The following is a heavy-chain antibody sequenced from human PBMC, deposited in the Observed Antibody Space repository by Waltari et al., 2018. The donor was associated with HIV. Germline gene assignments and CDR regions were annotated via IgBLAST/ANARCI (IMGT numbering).Heavy chain of an antibody. Sequence: QVQLQQWGAGLLKPSETLSLTCAVYGGSFSGYYWSWIRQPPGKGLEWIGEINHSGSTNYHPALKSRVTISVDTSTNQFSLKLSSVTAADTAVYYCARHGNYGDYVFDPWGQGTLVTVSS. CDR3: ARHGNYGDYVFDP. CDR1: GGSFSGYY. D-gene: IGHD4-17*01. CDR2: INHSGST. V-gene: IGHV4-34*01. J-gene: IGHJ5*02.